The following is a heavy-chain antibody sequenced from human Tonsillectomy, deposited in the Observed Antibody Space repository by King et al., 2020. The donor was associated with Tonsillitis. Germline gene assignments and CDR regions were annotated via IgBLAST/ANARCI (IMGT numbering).Heavy chain of an antibody. CDR3: ARTGGETNWGSPFWGVGNYYYGMDV. D-gene: IGHD7-27*01. V-gene: IGHV4-39*07. CDR2: IYYSGST. Sequence: QLQESGPGLVKPSETLSLTCTVSGGSISSSSYYWGWIRQPPGKGLEWIGSIYYSGSTYYNPSLKSRVTISVDTSKNQFSLKLSSVTAADTAVYYCARTGGETNWGSPFWGVGNYYYGMDVWGQGTTVTVSS. J-gene: IGHJ6*02. CDR1: GGSISSSSYY.